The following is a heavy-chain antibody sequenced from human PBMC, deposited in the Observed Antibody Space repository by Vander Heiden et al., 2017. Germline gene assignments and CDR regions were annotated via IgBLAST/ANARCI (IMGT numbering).Heavy chain of an antibody. CDR1: GFTFGSYA. V-gene: IGHV3-23*01. D-gene: IGHD6-19*01. CDR2: ISGSGGST. CDR3: AKVYVAVAGYFDY. J-gene: IGHJ4*02. Sequence: EVQLLESVGGLVQPGGSLRLSCAASGFTFGSYAMSWVRQAPGKGLEWVSAISGSGGSTYYADSVKGRFTISRDNSKNTLYLQMNSLRAEDTAVYYCAKVYVAVAGYFDYWGQGTLVTVSS.